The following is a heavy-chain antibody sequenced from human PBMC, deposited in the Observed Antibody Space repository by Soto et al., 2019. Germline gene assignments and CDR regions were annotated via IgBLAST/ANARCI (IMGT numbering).Heavy chain of an antibody. CDR3: AKDYWCGSTSCYDRGYYYGMDV. CDR1: GFTFSSYA. Sequence: GGSLRLSCAASGFTFSSYAMSWVRQAPGKGLEWVSAISGSGGSTYYADSVKGRFTISRDNSKNTLYLQMNSLRAEDTAVYYCAKDYWCGSTSCYDRGYYYGMDVWGQGTTVTVSS. J-gene: IGHJ6*02. V-gene: IGHV3-23*01. D-gene: IGHD2-2*01. CDR2: ISGSGGST.